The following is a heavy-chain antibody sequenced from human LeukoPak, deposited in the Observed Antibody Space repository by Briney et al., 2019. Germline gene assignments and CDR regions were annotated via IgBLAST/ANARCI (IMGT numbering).Heavy chain of an antibody. Sequence: GGSLRLSCAASGFTFSSYGMHWVRQAPGKGLEWVANIKQDGSEKDYVDSVKGRFTISRDNAKNSLYLQMNSLRAEDTAAYSCARRYYDFWSGYSYYFDYWGQGTLVTVSS. CDR2: IKQDGSEK. D-gene: IGHD3-3*01. J-gene: IGHJ4*02. V-gene: IGHV3-7*01. CDR3: ARRYYDFWSGYSYYFDY. CDR1: GFTFSSYG.